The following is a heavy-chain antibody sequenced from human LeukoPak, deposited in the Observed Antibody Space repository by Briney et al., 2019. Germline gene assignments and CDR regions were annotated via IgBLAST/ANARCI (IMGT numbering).Heavy chain of an antibody. CDR3: ARDHPTYYYDSIGYYDY. CDR2: ISCSGSTI. D-gene: IGHD3-22*01. CDR1: GFTFSDYY. Sequence: GGSLRLSCAASGFTFSDYYMSWIRQAPGKGLEWVSYISCSGSTIYYADSVKGRFTISRDNAKNSLYLQMNSLRAEDTAVYYCARDHPTYYYDSIGYYDYWSQGTLVTVSS. J-gene: IGHJ4*02. V-gene: IGHV3-11*01.